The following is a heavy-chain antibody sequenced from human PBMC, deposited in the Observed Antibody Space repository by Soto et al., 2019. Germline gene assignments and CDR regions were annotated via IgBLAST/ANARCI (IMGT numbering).Heavy chain of an antibody. V-gene: IGHV4-34*01. CDR2: INHSGST. J-gene: IGHJ6*02. Sequence: PSETLSLTCAVYGGSFSGYYLSWIRQPPGKGLEWIGEINHSGSTNYNPSLKSRVTISVDTSKNQFSLKLSSVTAADTAVYYCARGCRDYDFWSGYYRSYYYFAMDVWGPGTTLTV. D-gene: IGHD3-3*01. CDR3: ARGCRDYDFWSGYYRSYYYFAMDV. CDR1: GGSFSGYY.